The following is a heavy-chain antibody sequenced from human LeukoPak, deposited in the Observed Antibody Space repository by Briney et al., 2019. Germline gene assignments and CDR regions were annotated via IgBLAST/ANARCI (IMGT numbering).Heavy chain of an antibody. Sequence: GASVKVSCKASGYTFTGYYMHWVRQAPGQGLEWMGWINTNTGNPTYAQGFTGRFVFSLDTSVSTAYLQISSLKAEDTAVYYCARVIAARQDPYDYWGQGTLVTVSS. CDR2: INTNTGNP. J-gene: IGHJ4*02. CDR3: ARVIAARQDPYDY. CDR1: GYTFTGYY. D-gene: IGHD6-6*01. V-gene: IGHV7-4-1*02.